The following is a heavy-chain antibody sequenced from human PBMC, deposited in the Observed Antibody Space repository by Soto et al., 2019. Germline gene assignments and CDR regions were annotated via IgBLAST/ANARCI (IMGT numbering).Heavy chain of an antibody. D-gene: IGHD2-15*01. V-gene: IGHV1-69*13. CDR1: GGTFSSYA. CDR2: IIPIFGTA. J-gene: IGHJ4*02. Sequence: RASVKVSCKASGGTFSSYAISWVRQAPGQGLEWMGGIIPIFGTANYAQKFQGRVTITADESTSTAYMELSSLRSEDTAVYFCTKYRRTDAEGYSFDYWGQGALVTVSS. CDR3: TKYRRTDAEGYSFDY.